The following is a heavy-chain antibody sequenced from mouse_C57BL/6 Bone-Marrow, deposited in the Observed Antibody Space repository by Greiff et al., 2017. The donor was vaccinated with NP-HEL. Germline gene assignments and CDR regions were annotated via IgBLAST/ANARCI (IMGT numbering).Heavy chain of an antibody. CDR1: GYSITSGYY. D-gene: IGHD2-4*01. CDR2: ISYDGSN. J-gene: IGHJ3*01. Sequence: VQLKESGPGLVKPSQSLSLTCSVTGYSITSGYYWNWIRQFPGNKLEWMGYISYDGSNNYNPSLKNRISITRDTSKNQFFLKLNSVTTEDTATYYCARSYDYDGEFAYWGQGTLVTVSA. V-gene: IGHV3-6*01. CDR3: ARSYDYDGEFAY.